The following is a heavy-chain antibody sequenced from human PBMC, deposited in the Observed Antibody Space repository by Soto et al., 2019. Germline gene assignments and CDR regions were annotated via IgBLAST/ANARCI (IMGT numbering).Heavy chain of an antibody. D-gene: IGHD2-15*01. CDR3: TTGSVEGV. Sequence: QLVESGGGLVRTGGSLRLSCSASGFSISSAWMNWVRQAPCKGLEWVGRIKTKIEGETTHYAAPVNGRFTVARYDSKNMLYLQMNSLKADDTVLYYCTTGSVEGVWGQGTTVTVSS. CDR1: GFSISSAW. V-gene: IGHV3-15*07. J-gene: IGHJ6*02. CDR2: IKTKIEGETT.